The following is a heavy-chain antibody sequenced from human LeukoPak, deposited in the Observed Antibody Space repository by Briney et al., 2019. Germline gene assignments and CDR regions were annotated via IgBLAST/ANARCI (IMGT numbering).Heavy chain of an antibody. J-gene: IGHJ4*02. CDR3: AKPSGYSFGYVDS. V-gene: IGHV3-23*01. Sequence: GGSLRLSCAASGFTFRIYGMTWVRQAPGQGLEWVSGIGGSGGTTYYADSVKGRFTISRDNTENTMYLQMNSLTAEDTAVYYCAKPSGYSFGYVDSWGQGTLVPVSS. CDR2: IGGSGGTT. CDR1: GFTFRIYG. D-gene: IGHD6-13*01.